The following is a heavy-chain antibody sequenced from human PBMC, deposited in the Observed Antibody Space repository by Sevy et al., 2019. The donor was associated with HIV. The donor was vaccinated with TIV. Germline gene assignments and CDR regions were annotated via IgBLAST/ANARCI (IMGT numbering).Heavy chain of an antibody. D-gene: IGHD3-22*01. CDR1: GFTFSYYA. CDR2: ISYDGTNK. J-gene: IGHJ4*02. CDR3: ARDRGYYDSSGFYSRYYFDY. V-gene: IGHV3-30-3*01. Sequence: GGSLSLSCAASGFTFSYYAMHWVRQAPGKGLEWVAVISYDGTNKQYAESVKGRFTISRDNSKNTLYLQMNSLRAEDTAVYYCARDRGYYDSSGFYSRYYFDYWGQGTLVTVSS.